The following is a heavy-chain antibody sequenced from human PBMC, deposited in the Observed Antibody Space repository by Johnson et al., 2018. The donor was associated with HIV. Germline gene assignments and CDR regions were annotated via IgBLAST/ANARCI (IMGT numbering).Heavy chain of an antibody. CDR1: GFTFSSYA. D-gene: IGHD3-10*01. V-gene: IGHV3-30-3*01. CDR2: ISYDGSNK. J-gene: IGHJ3*02. Sequence: QVQLVESGGGVVQPGRSLRLSCAASGFTFSSYAMHWVRQAPGKGLEWVAVISYDGSNKYYADSVTGRFTISRDNSKNTLYLQMNSLRAEDTAVYYCARAFPMVRYDAFDIWGQGTMVTVSS. CDR3: ARAFPMVRYDAFDI.